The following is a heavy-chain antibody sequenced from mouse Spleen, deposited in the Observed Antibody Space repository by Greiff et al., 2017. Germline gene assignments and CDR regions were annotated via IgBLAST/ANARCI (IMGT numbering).Heavy chain of an antibody. CDR1: GYSFTGYF. D-gene: IGHD2-1*01. CDR3: ARETDGKYGYFDV. Sequence: VQLQQSGPELVKPGDSVKISCKASGYSFTGYFMNWVMQSHGKSLEWIGRINPYNGDTFYNQKFKGKATLTVDKSSSTAHMELRSLTYEDSAVYYCARETDGKYGYFDVWGAGTTVTASP. V-gene: IGHV1-20*01. CDR2: INPYNGDT. J-gene: IGHJ1*01.